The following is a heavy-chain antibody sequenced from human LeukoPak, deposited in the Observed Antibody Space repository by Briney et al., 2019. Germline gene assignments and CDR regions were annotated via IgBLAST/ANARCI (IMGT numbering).Heavy chain of an antibody. D-gene: IGHD6-6*01. Sequence: PGGSLRLSCAASGFTFSSYAMHWVRQAPGKGLEWVAVISYDGGNRYYADSVKGRFTISRDNSKNTLYLQMNSLRGEDTAVYYCARETIDSSSSYYYYGMDVWGQGTTVTVSS. V-gene: IGHV3-30-3*01. CDR2: ISYDGGNR. CDR1: GFTFSSYA. CDR3: ARETIDSSSSYYYYGMDV. J-gene: IGHJ6*02.